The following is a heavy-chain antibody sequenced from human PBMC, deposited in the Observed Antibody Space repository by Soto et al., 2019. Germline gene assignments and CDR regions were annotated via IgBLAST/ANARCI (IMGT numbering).Heavy chain of an antibody. CDR3: ARDPLGYCSGGSCYGPHGMDV. V-gene: IGHV1-18*04. CDR1: GYTFTSYG. D-gene: IGHD2-15*01. Sequence: ASVKISCKASGYTFTSYGISWVRQAPGQGLEWMGWISAYNGNTNYAQKLQGRVTMTTDTSTSTAYMELRSLRSDDTAVYYCARDPLGYCSGGSCYGPHGMDVWGQGTTVTVSS. J-gene: IGHJ6*02. CDR2: ISAYNGNT.